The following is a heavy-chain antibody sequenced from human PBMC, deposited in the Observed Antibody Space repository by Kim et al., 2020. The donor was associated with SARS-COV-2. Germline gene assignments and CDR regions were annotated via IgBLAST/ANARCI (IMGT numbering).Heavy chain of an antibody. V-gene: IGHV4-39*01. CDR1: GGSISSSSYY. CDR2: IYYSGST. CDR3: ARRGSGRSTAIGDY. J-gene: IGHJ4*02. D-gene: IGHD2-15*01. Sequence: SETLSLTCTVSGGSISSSSYYWGWIRQPPGKGLEWIGSIYYSGSTYYNPSLKSRVTISVDTSKNQFSLKLSSVTAADTAVYYCARRGSGRSTAIGDYWGQGTLVTVSS.